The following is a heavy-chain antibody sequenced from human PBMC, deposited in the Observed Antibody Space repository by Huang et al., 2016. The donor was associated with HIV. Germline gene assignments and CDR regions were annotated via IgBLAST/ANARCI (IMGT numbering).Heavy chain of an antibody. CDR1: GGSFSGYY. CDR2: INHSGST. CDR3: ARERMMSWLDDHDAFDI. V-gene: IGHV4-34*01. Sequence: QVQLQQWGAGLLKPSETLSLTCAVYGGSFSGYYWSWIRQSPGKGLEWIGEINHSGSTTYNPSLKSRLTISVDTSKNQFSRKLSSVTAADTAVYYCARERMMSWLDDHDAFDIWGQGTMVTVSS. J-gene: IGHJ3*02. D-gene: IGHD1-1*01.